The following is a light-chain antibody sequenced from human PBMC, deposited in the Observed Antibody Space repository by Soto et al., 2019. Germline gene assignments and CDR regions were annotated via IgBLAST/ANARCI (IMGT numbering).Light chain of an antibody. V-gene: IGKV1-39*01. Sequence: DIQMTQSPSSLSASVGDRVTITCRASQSISSYLNWYQQKPGKAPKLLIYAASSLQSGVPSRFSGSGSGTDFTLTISCLQPEDFATYYCQQSYSTPLDTFGQGTKLEIK. CDR2: AAS. CDR1: QSISSY. CDR3: QQSYSTPLDT. J-gene: IGKJ2*01.